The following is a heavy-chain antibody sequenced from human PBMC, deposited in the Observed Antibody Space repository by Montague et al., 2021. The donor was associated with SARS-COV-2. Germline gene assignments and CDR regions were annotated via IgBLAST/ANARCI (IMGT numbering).Heavy chain of an antibody. CDR1: GGSISNFY. CDR3: ARVRGNTIFGVVIISAFDI. CDR2: ISYTGST. D-gene: IGHD3-3*01. V-gene: IGHV4-59*01. J-gene: IGHJ3*02. Sequence: SETLSLTRTVSGGSISNFYWTWIRSPPGKGLDWIGSISYTGSTNXNPSLKSRVTISVDTSKNQFSLKLSSVTAADTAVYYCARVRGNTIFGVVIISAFDIWGQGTMVTVSS.